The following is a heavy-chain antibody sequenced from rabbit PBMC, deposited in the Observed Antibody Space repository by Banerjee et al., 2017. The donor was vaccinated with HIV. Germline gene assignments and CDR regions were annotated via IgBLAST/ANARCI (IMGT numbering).Heavy chain of an antibody. V-gene: IGHV1S45*01. CDR3: ARGYWTDGLHL. D-gene: IGHD1-1*01. CDR2: IDASSGRT. J-gene: IGHJ6*01. CDR1: GVDFSNYYY. Sequence: QEQLEESGGGLVKPGGTLTLTCKASGVDFSNYYYMCWVSQAPGKGLEWIACIDASSGRTYYASWAKGRFTISKTSSTTVALQMTSLTAADTATYFCARGYWTDGLHLWGPGTLVTVS.